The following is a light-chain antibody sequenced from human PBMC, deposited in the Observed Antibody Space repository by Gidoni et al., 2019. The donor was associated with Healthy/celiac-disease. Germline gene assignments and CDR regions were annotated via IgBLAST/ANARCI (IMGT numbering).Light chain of an antibody. CDR3: QQRSNCLT. V-gene: IGKV3-11*01. J-gene: IGKJ4*01. CDR1: QSVSSY. Sequence: EIVLTQSPATLSLSPGERATLSCRASQSVSSYLAWYQQKPGQAPRLLIYDASNRATGIPARFSGSGSGTDFTLTISSLEPGDFAVYYCQQRSNCLTFGGGTKVEIK. CDR2: DAS.